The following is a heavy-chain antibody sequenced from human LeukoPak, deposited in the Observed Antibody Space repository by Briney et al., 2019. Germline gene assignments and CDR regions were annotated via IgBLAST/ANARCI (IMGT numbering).Heavy chain of an antibody. CDR2: ISTDKGNT. J-gene: IGHJ4*01. V-gene: IGHV1-18*01. CDR1: GYTFSSYA. D-gene: IGHD1-26*01. CDR3: ARRSGTYSDFDY. Sequence: ASVKVPCKASGYTFSSYAISWVRQAPGQGLEWMGWISTDKGNTYYAQKFQGRVTMTTDRSTSTAHMELRSLRSDDTAVYYCARRSGTYSDFDYWGQGTLVTVSS.